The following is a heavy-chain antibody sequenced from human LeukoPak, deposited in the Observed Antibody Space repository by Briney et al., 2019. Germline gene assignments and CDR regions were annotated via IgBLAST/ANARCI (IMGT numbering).Heavy chain of an antibody. D-gene: IGHD6-13*01. CDR2: IYPGDSDT. CDR1: GYIFANYW. V-gene: IGHV5-51*01. J-gene: IGHJ3*02. Sequence: GESLKISCKGSGYIFANYWIGWVRQMPGKGLEWMGIIYPGDSDTRYSPSFQGQVTISADKSISTAYLQWSSLKASDTAMYYCARRNQQLATDAFDIWGQGTMVTVSS. CDR3: ARRNQQLATDAFDI.